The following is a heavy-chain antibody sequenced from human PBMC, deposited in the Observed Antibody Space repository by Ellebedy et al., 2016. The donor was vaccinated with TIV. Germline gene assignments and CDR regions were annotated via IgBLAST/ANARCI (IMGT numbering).Heavy chain of an antibody. V-gene: IGHV3-23*01. Sequence: GESLKISCAASGFTFRNFAMTWVRQAPGRGLEWVSSISSSGVSTDYADSVRGRVTIPRDNSKNTLYLQMNSLRADDTALYYCAKLDSSGYYYGRFDYWGQGTLVTVSS. CDR2: ISSSGVST. J-gene: IGHJ4*02. D-gene: IGHD3-22*01. CDR3: AKLDSSGYYYGRFDY. CDR1: GFTFRNFA.